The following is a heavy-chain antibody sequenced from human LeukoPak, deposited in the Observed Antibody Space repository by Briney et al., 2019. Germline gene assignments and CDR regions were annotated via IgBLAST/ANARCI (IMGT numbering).Heavy chain of an antibody. CDR2: ISWNSGSI. J-gene: IGHJ6*02. Sequence: PGRSLRLSCAASGFTFDDYAMHWVRQAPGKGLEWVSGISWNSGSIGYADSVKGRFTISRDNAKNSLYLQMNSLRAEDTALYYCAKDSRSSTGYYYYGMGVWGQGTTVTVSS. CDR1: GFTFDDYA. CDR3: AKDSRSSTGYYYYGMGV. D-gene: IGHD2-2*01. V-gene: IGHV3-9*01.